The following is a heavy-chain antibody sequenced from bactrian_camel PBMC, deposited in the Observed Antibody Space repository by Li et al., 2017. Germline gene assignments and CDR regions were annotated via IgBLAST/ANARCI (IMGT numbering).Heavy chain of an antibody. CDR2: IESDSKS. CDR1: GYTYSKYC. J-gene: IGHJ4*01. D-gene: IGHD6*01. V-gene: IGHV3S67*01. Sequence: VQLVESGGGSVQAGGSLRLSCAVSGYTYSKYCLRWFRQSPGKEREGVATIESDSKSTYADSVKGRFTISQNDARDTLYLQMNSLRTEDTAVYMCAVGWTCDPRLGQGTQVTVS.